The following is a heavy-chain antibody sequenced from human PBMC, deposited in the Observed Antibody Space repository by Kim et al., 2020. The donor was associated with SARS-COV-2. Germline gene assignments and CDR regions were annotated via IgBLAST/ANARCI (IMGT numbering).Heavy chain of an antibody. CDR3: ARGWLQNSFDY. J-gene: IGHJ4*02. Sequence: GGSLRLSCAASGLSFSLFSMDWVRQAPGKGLEWVAYISSGGDTIHYSDSANGRFTISRDNARNSVSMQMNNLRDEDTAVYYCARGWLQNSFDYWGQG. CDR2: ISSGGDTI. CDR1: GLSFSLFS. V-gene: IGHV3-48*02. D-gene: IGHD5-12*01.